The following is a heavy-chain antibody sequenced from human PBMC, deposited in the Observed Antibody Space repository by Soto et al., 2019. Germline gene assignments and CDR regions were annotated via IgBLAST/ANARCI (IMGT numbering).Heavy chain of an antibody. J-gene: IGHJ5*02. CDR1: GGSFSDYY. CDR2: INHSGST. CDR3: AREGRYYASGRFWWFDP. Sequence: SETLSLTCAVYGGSFSDYYWSWIRQPPGKGLEWIGEINHSGSTNYNPSLKSRVTISVDTSKNQFSLKLSSVTAADTAVYYCAREGRYYASGRFWWFDPWGQGTLVTVSS. V-gene: IGHV4-34*01. D-gene: IGHD3-10*01.